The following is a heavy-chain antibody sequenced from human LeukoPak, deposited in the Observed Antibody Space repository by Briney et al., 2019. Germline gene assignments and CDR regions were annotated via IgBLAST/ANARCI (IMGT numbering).Heavy chain of an antibody. V-gene: IGHV1-2*02. D-gene: IGHD3-10*01. Sequence: GASVKVSCKASGYTFTGYYMHWVRQAPGQGLEWMGWINPNSGGTNYAQKFQGRVTMTRDTSISTAYMELSRLRSDDTAVYYCARGGRSWFGEFNSGRSFRPIMDVWGQGTTVTVSS. CDR1: GYTFTGYY. CDR2: INPNSGGT. J-gene: IGHJ6*02. CDR3: ARGGRSWFGEFNSGRSFRPIMDV.